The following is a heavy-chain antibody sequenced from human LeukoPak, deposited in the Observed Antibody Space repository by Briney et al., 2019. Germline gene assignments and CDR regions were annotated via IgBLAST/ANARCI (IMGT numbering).Heavy chain of an antibody. Sequence: KPSETLSLTCTVSGGSISSYYWSWIRQPPGKGLEWIGYIYYSGSTNYNPSLKSRVTISVDTSKNQFSPKLSSVTAADTAVYYCARHSGGPGIAAAGLNDYWGQGTLVTVSS. CDR1: GGSISSYY. V-gene: IGHV4-59*08. CDR2: IYYSGST. CDR3: ARHSGGPGIAAAGLNDY. J-gene: IGHJ4*02. D-gene: IGHD6-13*01.